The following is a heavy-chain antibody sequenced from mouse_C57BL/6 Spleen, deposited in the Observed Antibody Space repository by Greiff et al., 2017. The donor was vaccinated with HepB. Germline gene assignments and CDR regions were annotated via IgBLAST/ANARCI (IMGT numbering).Heavy chain of an antibody. V-gene: IGHV5-17*01. CDR1: GFTFSDYG. D-gene: IGHD4-1*01. Sequence: EVKLVESGGGLVKPGGSLKLSCAASGFTFSDYGMHWVRQAPEKGLEWVAYISSGSSTIYYADTVKGRFTISRDNAKNTLFLQMTSLRSEDTAMYYCARPTRWDGYFDYWGQGTTLTVSS. CDR3: ARPTRWDGYFDY. J-gene: IGHJ2*01. CDR2: ISSGSSTI.